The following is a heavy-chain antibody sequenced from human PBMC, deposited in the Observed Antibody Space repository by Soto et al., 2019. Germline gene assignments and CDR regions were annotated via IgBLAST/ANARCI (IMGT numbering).Heavy chain of an antibody. CDR2: INAGNGNT. CDR3: ARPKEGGYSCYDPPTPPKY. CDR1: GYTFTSYA. J-gene: IGHJ4*02. Sequence: QVQLVQSGAEVKKPGASVKVSCKASGYTFTSYAMHWVRQAPGQRLEWMGWINAGNGNTKYSQKFQGRVTITRDTSASTAYMELSSLRSEDTAVYYCARPKEGGYSCYDPPTPPKYWGQGTLVTVSS. D-gene: IGHD5-12*01. V-gene: IGHV1-3*01.